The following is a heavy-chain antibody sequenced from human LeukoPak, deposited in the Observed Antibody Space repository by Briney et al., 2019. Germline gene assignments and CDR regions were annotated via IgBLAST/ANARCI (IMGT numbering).Heavy chain of an antibody. CDR1: GGSISSYY. CDR3: ARDERVGSSFQGFDP. Sequence: SETLSLTCTVSGGSISSYYWSWIRQPPGKGLEWIGYIYYSGSTNYNPSLKSRVTILVDTSKNQFSLKLSSVTAADTAVYYCARDERVGSSFQGFDPWGQGTLVTVSS. V-gene: IGHV4-59*01. D-gene: IGHD6-13*01. J-gene: IGHJ5*02. CDR2: IYYSGST.